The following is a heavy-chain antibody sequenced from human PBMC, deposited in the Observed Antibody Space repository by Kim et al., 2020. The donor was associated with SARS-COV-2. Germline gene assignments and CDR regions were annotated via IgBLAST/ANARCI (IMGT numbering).Heavy chain of an antibody. Sequence: SETLSLTCTVSGGSIISYYWSWIRQPPGKGLEWIWYGYDSGSTNSNPSLKSRGTISVDTSKNQFSLTLSSLTAADTAAYYCARSAVADHYWYFDLWGRGTLVTVSS. CDR3: ARSAVADHYWYFDL. CDR2: GYDSGST. D-gene: IGHD6-19*01. CDR1: GGSIISYY. V-gene: IGHV4-59*13. J-gene: IGHJ2*01.